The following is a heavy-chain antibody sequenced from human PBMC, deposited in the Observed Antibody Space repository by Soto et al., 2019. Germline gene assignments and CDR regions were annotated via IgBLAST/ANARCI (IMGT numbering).Heavy chain of an antibody. CDR3: VKDHASRFLECLPNWFDP. CDR1: GFTFISYA. J-gene: IGHJ5*02. D-gene: IGHD3-3*01. CDR2: ISSNGGST. V-gene: IGHV3-64D*06. Sequence: PGGSLRLACSSSGFTFISYAMHWVRQAPGKGLEYVSAISSNGGSTYYADSVKGRFTISRDNSKNTLYLQMSSLRAEDTAVYYCVKDHASRFLECLPNWFDPWGQGTLVTVSS.